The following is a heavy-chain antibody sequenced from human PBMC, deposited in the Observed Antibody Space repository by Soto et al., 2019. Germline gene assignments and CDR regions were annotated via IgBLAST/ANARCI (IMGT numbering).Heavy chain of an antibody. D-gene: IGHD6-19*01. V-gene: IGHV4-4*02. CDR3: AKNGWYSADI. Sequence: QMQLQESGPGLVKPSGTLSLSFAVSGASGSSDNWWSWVRQPPGKGLEWIGEIFHSETTNYNPSLKSRVTISVDKSKHQFSLTLTSVTAADTAVYYCAKNGWYSADIWGQGTMVTVSS. CDR1: GASGSSDNW. J-gene: IGHJ3*02. CDR2: IFHSETT.